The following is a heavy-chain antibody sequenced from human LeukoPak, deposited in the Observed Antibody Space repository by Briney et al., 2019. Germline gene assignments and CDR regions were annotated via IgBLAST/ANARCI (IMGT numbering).Heavy chain of an antibody. D-gene: IGHD3-9*01. CDR1: GGSISSYY. CDR2: IYYSGST. V-gene: IGHV4-59*08. J-gene: IGHJ6*02. CDR3: ARWGKDDILTGYLGEYYYYGMDV. Sequence: SETLSLTCTVSGGSISSYYWSWIRQPQGKGLEWIGYIYYSGSTNYNPSLKSRVTISVDTSKNQFSLKMSSVTAADTAVYYCARWGKDDILTGYLGEYYYYGMDVWGQGTTVTVSS.